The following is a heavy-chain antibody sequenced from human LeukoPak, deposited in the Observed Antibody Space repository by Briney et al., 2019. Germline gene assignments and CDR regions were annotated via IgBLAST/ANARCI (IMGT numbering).Heavy chain of an antibody. CDR1: GFTFSNAW. V-gene: IGHV3-15*01. CDR2: IKSKTEGGIT. Sequence: KPGGSLRLSCAASGFTFSNAWMSWVRQAPGKGLEWVGRIKSKTEGGITDYAAPVKGRFTISRDDSKNTLHLQMNSLKTEDTAVYYCTTPIMGATRAGFGFWGQGTLVTVSS. CDR3: TTPIMGATRAGFGF. D-gene: IGHD1-26*01. J-gene: IGHJ4*02.